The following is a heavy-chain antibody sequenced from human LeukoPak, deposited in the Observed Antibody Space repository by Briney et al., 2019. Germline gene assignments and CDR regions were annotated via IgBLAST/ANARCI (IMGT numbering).Heavy chain of an antibody. D-gene: IGHD3-16*01. J-gene: IGHJ4*02. CDR1: GFIFSNYD. CDR3: ARRGPYYFDF. CDR2: VSASGSIT. V-gene: IGHV3-23*01. Sequence: SGGSLRLSCAGSGFIFSNYDVTWVRQAPGKGLEYVSGVSASGSITYYPDPVKGRFTISRDNSKSTVFLQVNSLRVEDTAVYYCARRGPYYFDFWGQGTLVTVSS.